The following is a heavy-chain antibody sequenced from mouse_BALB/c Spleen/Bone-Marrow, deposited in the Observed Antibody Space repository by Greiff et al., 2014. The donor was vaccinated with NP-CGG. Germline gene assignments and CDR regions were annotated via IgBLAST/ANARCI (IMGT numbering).Heavy chain of an antibody. V-gene: IGHV5-12-2*01. Sequence: EVKLVESGGGLVEPGGSLELSCAASGFTFIAYTMSWVRQTPEKRLEWVAYINNGGGSTYYPDTVKGRFTISRDNAKNTLYLQMSSLKSEDTAMYYCARHGEERPVLAMDYWGQGTSVTVSS. J-gene: IGHJ4*01. CDR1: GFTFIAYT. CDR3: ARHGEERPVLAMDY. D-gene: IGHD2-14*01. CDR2: INNGGGST.